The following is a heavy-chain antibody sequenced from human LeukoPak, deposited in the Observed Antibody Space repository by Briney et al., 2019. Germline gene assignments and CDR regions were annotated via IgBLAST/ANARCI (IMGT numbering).Heavy chain of an antibody. CDR1: GFTFSSYW. J-gene: IGHJ3*02. V-gene: IGHV3-74*01. CDR2: INTDGNIT. CDR3: ARRGLVPAFDI. Sequence: GGSMRLSCAASGFTFSSYWMHWVRQAPGKGLVWLARINTDGNITTYADSVRGRFTISRDNAKNTLYLQMNSLRAEDTAVYYCARRGLVPAFDIWGQGTMVSVTS. D-gene: IGHD3-10*02.